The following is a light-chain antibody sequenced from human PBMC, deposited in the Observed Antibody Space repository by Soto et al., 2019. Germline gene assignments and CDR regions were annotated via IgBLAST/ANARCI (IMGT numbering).Light chain of an antibody. V-gene: IGKV3-11*01. J-gene: IGKJ1*01. CDR1: QSVSSY. Sequence: EIVLTQSPAILSMSPGERATLSCRASQSVSSYFAWYQQKPGQAPRLLIYDASNRATGVPARFSGSGSGTDFTLTISSLGPEYFAVYYCQQRRYWPMTFGQGTKVEIK. CDR3: QQRRYWPMT. CDR2: DAS.